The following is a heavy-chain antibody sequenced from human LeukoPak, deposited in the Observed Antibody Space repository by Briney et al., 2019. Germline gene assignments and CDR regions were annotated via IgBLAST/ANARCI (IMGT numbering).Heavy chain of an antibody. CDR3: AREGRIVVVIVTHEAFDI. Sequence: GESLKISCTGLGYSFTTYWIGWVRQMPGKGLEWMGIIYPGDSDARYSPPLQGQVTFSADKSISTAYLQCSSLNASHTAMYYCAREGRIVVVIVTHEAFDIWGQGKMVTVSS. J-gene: IGHJ3*02. V-gene: IGHV5-51*01. D-gene: IGHD2-21*01. CDR1: GYSFTTYW. CDR2: IYPGDSDA.